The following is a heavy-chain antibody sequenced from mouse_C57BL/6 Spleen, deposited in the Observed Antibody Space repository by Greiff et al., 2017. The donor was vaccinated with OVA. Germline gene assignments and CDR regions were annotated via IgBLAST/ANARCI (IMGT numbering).Heavy chain of an antibody. D-gene: IGHD1-1*01. CDR1: GYTFTDYN. Sequence: EVQVVESGPELVKPGASVKMSCKASGYTFTDYNMHWVKQSHGKSLEWIGYINPNNGGTSYNQKFKGKATLTVNKSSSTAYMELRSLTSEDSAVYYCARGGVYYGSSSAWFAYWGQGTLVTVSA. V-gene: IGHV1-22*01. J-gene: IGHJ3*01. CDR2: INPNNGGT. CDR3: ARGGVYYGSSSAWFAY.